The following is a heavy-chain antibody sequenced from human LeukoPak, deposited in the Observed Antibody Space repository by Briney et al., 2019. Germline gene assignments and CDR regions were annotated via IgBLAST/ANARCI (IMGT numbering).Heavy chain of an antibody. CDR1: GGSTSSNNHF. J-gene: IGHJ6*03. CDR3: ARHFTPSEWLTRYYYYFYYLDV. D-gene: IGHD5-12*01. V-gene: IGHV4-39*01. CDR2: INHSGTT. Sequence: SETLFLTCSVSGGSTSSNNHFWGWIRQPPGKGLEWIGSINHSGTTHYNPSLKSRVTISIDTSKNQFSLGLTSVTAADTAIYFCARHFTPSEWLTRYYYYFYYLDVWGEGTTVTVSS.